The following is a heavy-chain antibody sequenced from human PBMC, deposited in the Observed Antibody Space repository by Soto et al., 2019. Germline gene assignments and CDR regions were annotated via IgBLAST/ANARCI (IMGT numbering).Heavy chain of an antibody. CDR3: ARGGLHAYYKDN. CDR2: IDSYGSTT. J-gene: IGHJ4*02. D-gene: IGHD3-10*01. Sequence: EVQLVESGGCLVQPGGSLRLSCAASGFTFSNYWMHWVRQAPGEGLVWVSRIDSYGSTTNYADSVKGRFTVSRDNARNTLYLQMNSLRAEETAIYYCARGGLHAYYKDNWGQGILVTVSS. CDR1: GFTFSNYW. V-gene: IGHV3-74*01.